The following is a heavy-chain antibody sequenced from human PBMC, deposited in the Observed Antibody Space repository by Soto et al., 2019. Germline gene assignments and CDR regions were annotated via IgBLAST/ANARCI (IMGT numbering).Heavy chain of an antibody. J-gene: IGHJ4*02. CDR3: ARRWGEGRVDY. V-gene: IGHV4-30-2*01. CDR1: GGSISSGGYS. CDR2: IYHSGST. D-gene: IGHD3-10*01. Sequence: SETLSLTCAVSGGSISSGGYSWSWIRQPPGKGLEWIGYIYHSGSTYYNPSLKSRVTISVDKSKNQFSLKLSSVTAADTAVYYCARRWGEGRVDYWGQGTLVTVSS.